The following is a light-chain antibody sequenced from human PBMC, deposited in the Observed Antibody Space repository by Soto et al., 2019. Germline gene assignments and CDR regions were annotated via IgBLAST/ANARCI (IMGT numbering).Light chain of an antibody. CDR1: QTVGRF. Sequence: DIVLTQSPATLSLSPGDRVTRCCRASQTVGRFLSWYQHSPGQGPRLLIYDTSARATGVPARFSGSRSGPEFTLTINSLQSEDFAIYYCQRYNNWPLTFGGGTKVDIK. CDR2: DTS. J-gene: IGKJ4*01. V-gene: IGKV3-15*01. CDR3: QRYNNWPLT.